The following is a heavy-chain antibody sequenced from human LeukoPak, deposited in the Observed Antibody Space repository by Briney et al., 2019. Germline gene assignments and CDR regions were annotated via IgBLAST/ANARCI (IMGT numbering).Heavy chain of an antibody. J-gene: IGHJ4*02. CDR3: ARHEGFSQKD. V-gene: IGHV4-4*02. CDR1: GVSMSSNNW. Sequence: SETLSLTCAVSGVSMSSNNWWSWVRQPPGKGLEWIGEIHESGSTNYNPSLKSRITISVDKSKDQFSLKLSSVTAADTAVYYCARHEGFSQKDWGQGTQVTVS. CDR2: IHESGST.